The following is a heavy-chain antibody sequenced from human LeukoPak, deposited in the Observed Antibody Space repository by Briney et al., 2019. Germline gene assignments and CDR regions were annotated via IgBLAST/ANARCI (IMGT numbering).Heavy chain of an antibody. J-gene: IGHJ4*02. V-gene: IGHV1-46*01. CDR3: ARSLRYFDSELDY. D-gene: IGHD3-9*01. Sequence: ASVKVSCKASGYSFTDKYMHWVRQAPGQGLEWMGIINPSGGSTSYAQKFQGRVTMTRDMSTSTVYMELSSLRSEDTAVYYCARSLRYFDSELDYWGQGTLVTVSS. CDR1: GYSFTDKY. CDR2: INPSGGST.